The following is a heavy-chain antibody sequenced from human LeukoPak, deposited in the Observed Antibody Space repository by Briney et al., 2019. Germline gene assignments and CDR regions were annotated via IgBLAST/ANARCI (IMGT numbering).Heavy chain of an antibody. CDR2: IYYSGST. V-gene: IGHV4-59*08. J-gene: IGHJ4*02. CDR1: GGSISPYF. Sequence: SETLSLTCTVSGGSISPYFWSWTRQPPGKGLEGMGYIYYSGSTDYNPSLKSRVTITVDTSKNQFPLNLSSVTAADTAVYYCARGSRSGGSCYSGWGQGTLVTVSS. CDR3: ARGSRSGGSCYSG. D-gene: IGHD2-15*01.